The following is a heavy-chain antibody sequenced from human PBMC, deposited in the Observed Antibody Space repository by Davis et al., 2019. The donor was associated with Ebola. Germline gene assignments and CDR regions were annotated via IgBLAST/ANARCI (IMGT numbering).Heavy chain of an antibody. Sequence: GESLKISCAASGFTFTSACMSWVRPAPGKALEWVGLIKSQISGGTVNYGAPVKGRLTISRDDSKHTVYLQMNSLKAEDTAMYYCMSRGLVSATDEAFDIWGQGTVVTVSS. V-gene: IGHV3-15*05. J-gene: IGHJ3*02. CDR1: GFTFTSAC. CDR3: MSRGLVSATDEAFDI. CDR2: IKSQISGGTV. D-gene: IGHD1-1*01.